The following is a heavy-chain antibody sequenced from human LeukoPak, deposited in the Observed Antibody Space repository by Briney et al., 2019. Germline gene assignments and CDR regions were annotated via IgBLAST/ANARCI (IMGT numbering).Heavy chain of an antibody. D-gene: IGHD4-23*01. Sequence: GGSLRLSCAASGFTVSSSYMSWVRQAPGKGLEWVSSASGSGGSTYYADSVKGRFTISRDNSKNTLYLQMNSLRAEDTAVYYCAKDLGSVVTPPSLDYWGQGTLVTVSS. CDR3: AKDLGSVVTPPSLDY. J-gene: IGHJ4*02. V-gene: IGHV3-23*01. CDR2: ASGSGGST. CDR1: GFTVSSSY.